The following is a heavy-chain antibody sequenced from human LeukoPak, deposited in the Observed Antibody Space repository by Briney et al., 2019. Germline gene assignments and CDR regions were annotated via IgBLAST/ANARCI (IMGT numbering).Heavy chain of an antibody. CDR1: GFTFSSYS. D-gene: IGHD1-26*01. CDR3: ARRIVGATDYFDY. CDR2: ISSSTSTI. V-gene: IGHV3-48*01. Sequence: PGGSLRLSCAASGFTFSSYSMNWVRQAPGKGLEWLSYISSSTSTIYYADSVKGRFTISRDNAKNSLYLQMNSLRAEDTAVYYCARRIVGATDYFDYWGQGTLVTVSS. J-gene: IGHJ4*02.